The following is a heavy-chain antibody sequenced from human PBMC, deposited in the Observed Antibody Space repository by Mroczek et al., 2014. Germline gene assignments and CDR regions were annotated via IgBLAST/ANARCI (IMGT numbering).Heavy chain of an antibody. V-gene: IGHV1-2*02. Sequence: SGAEVKKPGASVKVSCKASGYTFTGYYMHWVRQAPGQGLEWMGWINPNSGGTNYAQKFQGRVTMTRDTSISTAYMELSRLRSDDTAVYYCARDSNWDAGPYWYFDLWGRGTLVTVSS. CDR2: INPNSGGT. J-gene: IGHJ2*01. D-gene: IGHD7-27*01. CDR3: ARDSNWDAGPYWYFDL. CDR1: GYTFTGYY.